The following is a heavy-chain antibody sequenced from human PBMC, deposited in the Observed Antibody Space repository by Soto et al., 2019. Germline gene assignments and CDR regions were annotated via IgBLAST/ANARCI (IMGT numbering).Heavy chain of an antibody. CDR1: GGSISSGDYY. D-gene: IGHD3-22*01. Sequence: QVQLQESGPGLVKPSQTLSLTCTVSGGSISSGDYYWSWIRQPPGKGLEWIGYIYYSGSTYYNPSLKSRVTISVDTSMNQFHMKLSSVTAADTAVYYCARFVDSSGYYPFDYWGQGTLVTVSS. J-gene: IGHJ4*02. CDR3: ARFVDSSGYYPFDY. CDR2: IYYSGST. V-gene: IGHV4-30-4*01.